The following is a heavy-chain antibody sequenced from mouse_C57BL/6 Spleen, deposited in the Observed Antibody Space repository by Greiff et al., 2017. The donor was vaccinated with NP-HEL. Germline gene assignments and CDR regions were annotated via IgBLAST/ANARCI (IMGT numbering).Heavy chain of an antibody. V-gene: IGHV3-6*01. D-gene: IGHD2-1*01. CDR1: GYSITSGYY. J-gene: IGHJ2*01. Sequence: EVQLQESGPGLVKPSQSLSLTCSVTGYSITSGYYWNWIRQFPGNKLEWMGYISYDGSNNYNPSLKNRISITRDTSKNQFFLKLNSVTTEDTATYYCARGGGNYLWLGQDYWGQGTTLTVSS. CDR3: ARGGGNYLWLGQDY. CDR2: ISYDGSN.